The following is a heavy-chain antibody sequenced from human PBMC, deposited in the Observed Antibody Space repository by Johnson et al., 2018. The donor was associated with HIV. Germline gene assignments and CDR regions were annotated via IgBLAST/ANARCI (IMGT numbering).Heavy chain of an antibody. V-gene: IGHV3-9*01. CDR1: GFTFDDYA. D-gene: IGHD3-22*01. J-gene: IGHJ3*02. CDR2: ISWNSGSI. CDR3: ANGAYSYASRGSDAFDI. Sequence: VQLVESGGGLVQPGRSLRLSCAASGFTFDDYAMHWVRQAPGKGLEWVSGISWNSGSICDADSVKGRFTISRDNAKNSLYLQMNSLRAEDTALYYCANGAYSYASRGSDAFDIWGEGTMITVSS.